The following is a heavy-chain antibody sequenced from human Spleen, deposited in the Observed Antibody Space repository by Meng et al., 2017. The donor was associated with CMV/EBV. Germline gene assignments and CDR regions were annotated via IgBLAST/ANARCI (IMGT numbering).Heavy chain of an antibody. CDR3: ARGKTLRGVDGFDP. Sequence: SGGSIPHSPAYRGWFRQSPGKGLEWIGSLYSSGHTYYNPSFNSRVTISVDTAKNQFSLKLSSVTAADTAVYYCARGKTLRGVDGFDPWGQGTLVTVSS. D-gene: IGHD3-10*01. CDR2: LYSSGHT. V-gene: IGHV4-39*07. J-gene: IGHJ5*02. CDR1: GGSIPHSPAY.